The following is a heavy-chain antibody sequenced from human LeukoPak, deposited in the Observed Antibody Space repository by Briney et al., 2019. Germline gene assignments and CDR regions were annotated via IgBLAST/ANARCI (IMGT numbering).Heavy chain of an antibody. CDR2: INRDGSER. Sequence: GGSLSLSCAASGFTLGSFWMSWVRQAPGKWLGWVANINRDGSERYYVDSVKGRFTISRDNAKNSLYLHMNSLRAEDTAVYYCARHDDWNFPYWGQGTLVTVSS. J-gene: IGHJ4*02. CDR3: ARHDDWNFPY. V-gene: IGHV3-7*01. D-gene: IGHD1-7*01. CDR1: GFTLGSFW.